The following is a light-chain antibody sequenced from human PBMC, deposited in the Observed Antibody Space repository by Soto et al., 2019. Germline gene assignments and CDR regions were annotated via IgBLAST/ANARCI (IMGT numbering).Light chain of an antibody. CDR3: QQTYTTPLT. Sequence: DIQMTQSPTSLSASVGDRVTITCRASRSINTYVNWYKQRPGKAPELLIYSASNLHTGVPSRFSGSGSGTDFTLTITSLQPADFATYYCQQTYTTPLTFGGGTKVDIK. V-gene: IGKV1-39*01. CDR2: SAS. CDR1: RSINTY. J-gene: IGKJ4*01.